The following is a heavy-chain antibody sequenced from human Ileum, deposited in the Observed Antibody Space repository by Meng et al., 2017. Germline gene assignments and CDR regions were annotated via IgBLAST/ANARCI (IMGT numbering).Heavy chain of an antibody. V-gene: IGHV4-34*02. Sequence: QVQLQQWGQGRWKPSETLSLPCAFYGGSFSHDDWNWIRQFPGKGLEWIGQINHNGSSNYNPSLSSRVTISADMSKGQSSLKLSSVTAADTAVYYCRLAYCIGDCGDYWGQGTLVTVSS. CDR3: RLAYCIGDCGDY. CDR1: GGSFSHDD. J-gene: IGHJ4*02. CDR2: INHNGSS. D-gene: IGHD2-21*02.